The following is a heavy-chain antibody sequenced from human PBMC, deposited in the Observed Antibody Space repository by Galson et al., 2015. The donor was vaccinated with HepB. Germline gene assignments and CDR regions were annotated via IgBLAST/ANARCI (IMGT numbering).Heavy chain of an antibody. CDR2: IIPMFGEP. Sequence: SVKVSCKASGGTFSNHVINWVRQAPGQGLEWMGGIIPMFGEPRHAQKFQDRITLSADASTSTAYMEVTSLQSADTAVYYCARGIYGMDVWGQGTTVIVSS. CDR1: GGTFSNHV. J-gene: IGHJ6*02. V-gene: IGHV1-69*13. CDR3: ARGIYGMDV.